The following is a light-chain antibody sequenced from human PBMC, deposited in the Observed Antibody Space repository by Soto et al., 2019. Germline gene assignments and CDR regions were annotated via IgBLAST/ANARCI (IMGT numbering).Light chain of an antibody. CDR2: DTS. CDR3: QQYQNSPRT. V-gene: IGKV3-20*01. CDR1: QSVGGNS. J-gene: IGKJ1*01. Sequence: ETVLTQSPGTLSLSPGERATVSCRASQSVGGNSLAWYQQRPGQAPRLLIYDTSNRATGIPDRFSGSGSGTDFTLTISRLEPADFAVYYCQQYQNSPRTFGQGTKVEIK.